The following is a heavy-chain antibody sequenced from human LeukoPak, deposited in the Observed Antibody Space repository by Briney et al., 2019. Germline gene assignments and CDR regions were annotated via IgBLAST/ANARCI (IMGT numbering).Heavy chain of an antibody. CDR3: ARDRGIAAVPNDAFDI. V-gene: IGHV1-46*01. J-gene: IGHJ3*02. CDR2: INPSGGST. CDR1: GYTFTSYY. D-gene: IGHD6-13*01. Sequence: ASVKVSCKASGYTFTSYYMHWVRQAPGQGLEWMGIINPSGGSTSYAQKFQGRVTMTRDTSTSTVYMELSSLRSGDTAVYYCARDRGIAAVPNDAFDIWGQGTMVTVSS.